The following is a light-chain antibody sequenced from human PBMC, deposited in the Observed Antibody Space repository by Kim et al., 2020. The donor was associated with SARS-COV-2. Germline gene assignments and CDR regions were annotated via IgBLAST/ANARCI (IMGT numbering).Light chain of an antibody. CDR1: SSDIGGYVY. V-gene: IGLV2-8*01. J-gene: IGLJ1*01. Sequence: GQSGPISCPGTSSDIGGYVYVSWHQQHPGKAPKLTIYEVRKRTSGVPDRFSGSKSGNTASLTVSGLQAEDEADYYCGSYAGSNNYVFGTGTKVTVL. CDR2: EVR. CDR3: GSYAGSNNYV.